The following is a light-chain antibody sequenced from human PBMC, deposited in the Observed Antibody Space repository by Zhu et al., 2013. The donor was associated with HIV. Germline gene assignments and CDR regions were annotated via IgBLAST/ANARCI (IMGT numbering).Light chain of an antibody. CDR2: KAS. CDR3: HYYSLFSNT. Sequence: DIQMTQSPSSLFASVGDRVTMTCRASQSVSTWVAWYQHKPGKAPKLLIYKASSLQSGVPSRFSGSGYGTEFSLTITDLRPDDFATYYCHYYSLFSNTFGQGTRLDIK. J-gene: IGKJ2*01. CDR1: QSVSTW. V-gene: IGKV1-5*03.